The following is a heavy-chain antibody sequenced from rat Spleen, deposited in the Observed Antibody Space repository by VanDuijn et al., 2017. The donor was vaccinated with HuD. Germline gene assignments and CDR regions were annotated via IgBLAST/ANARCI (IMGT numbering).Heavy chain of an antibody. D-gene: IGHD1-2*01. CDR1: GFTFSNYD. V-gene: IGHV5-25*01. CDR3: TRSEMAAVSPGDY. Sequence: EVQLVESGGGLVQPRRSLKLSCAASGFTFSNYDMAWVRQAPTKGLEWVASISTSGGSTYYRDSVKGRFTVSRDNAKSTLYLQMNSLRSEDTATYYCTRSEMAAVSPGDYWGQGVVVTVSS. J-gene: IGHJ2*01. CDR2: ISTSGGST.